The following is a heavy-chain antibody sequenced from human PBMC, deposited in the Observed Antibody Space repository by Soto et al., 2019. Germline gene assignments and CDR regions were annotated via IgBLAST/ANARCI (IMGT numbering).Heavy chain of an antibody. V-gene: IGHV3-23*01. CDR2: ISRSGVDT. D-gene: IGHD3-16*02. CDR1: GFTFSSSA. CDR3: ARGLRLGELSLNPL. J-gene: IGHJ4*02. Sequence: LRLSCAVSGFTFSSSAMAWVRQTPGEGLEWVSSISRSGVDTFYADSVKGRFTISRDNSKNTLHLQMNSLRAEDTAVYYCARGLRLGELSLNPLWGQGTLVTVSS.